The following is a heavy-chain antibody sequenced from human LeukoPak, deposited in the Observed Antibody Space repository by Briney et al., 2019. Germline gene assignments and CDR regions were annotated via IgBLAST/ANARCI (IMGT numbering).Heavy chain of an antibody. J-gene: IGHJ4*02. CDR2: INHSETT. Sequence: SETLSLTCAVYGGSFSEYYWTWIRQPPGKGLEWIGRINHSETTNYNPSLKSRVTISVDTSKNQFSLKLSSVTAADTAVYYCWLLTAAGDYWGQGSLVTVSS. V-gene: IGHV4-34*01. CDR1: GGSFSEYY. CDR3: WLLTAAGDY. D-gene: IGHD4/OR15-4a*01.